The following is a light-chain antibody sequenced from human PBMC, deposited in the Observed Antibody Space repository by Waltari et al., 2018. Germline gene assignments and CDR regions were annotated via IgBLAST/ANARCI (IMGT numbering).Light chain of an antibody. CDR2: LGS. Sequence: DIVMTQSPLSLPVTPGEPASISCRSSQSLLHSNGYNYLYWYLQKQGQSPQLLLDLGSNRAAGVPDRFSGSGSGTDFTQKISRVEAEDVGVYYCMQAQQTPRFTFGPGTKVDIK. CDR3: MQAQQTPRFT. J-gene: IGKJ3*01. V-gene: IGKV2-28*01. CDR1: QSLLHSNGYNY.